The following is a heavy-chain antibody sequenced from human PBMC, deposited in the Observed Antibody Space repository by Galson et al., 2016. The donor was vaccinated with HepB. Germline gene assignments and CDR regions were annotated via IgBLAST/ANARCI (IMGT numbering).Heavy chain of an antibody. D-gene: IGHD3-10*01. CDR2: IYGGGKST. CDR1: GFTFSSYA. J-gene: IGHJ4*02. Sequence: SLRLSCAASGFTFSSYAMTWVRQAPGKGLEWVSGIYGGGKSTYCADPVKGRFTISRDNSQNTLYLQMSSLIPEDTAVYYCAKTRRKGSGSYGVDYWGQGTLVTVSS. V-gene: IGHV3-23*01. CDR3: AKTRRKGSGSYGVDY.